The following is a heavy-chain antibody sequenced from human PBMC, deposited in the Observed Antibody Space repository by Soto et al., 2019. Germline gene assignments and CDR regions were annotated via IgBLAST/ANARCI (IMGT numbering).Heavy chain of an antibody. Sequence: GGSLRLSCAASGFTFSSYGMHWVRQALGKGLEWVAVIWYDGSNKYYADSVKGRFTISRDNSKNTLYLQMNSLRAEDTAVYYCARPYLYYHTSGWNYRCQGTLGTRST. V-gene: IGHV3-33*01. CDR1: GFTFSSYG. D-gene: IGHD3-22*01. J-gene: IGHJ4*02. CDR2: IWYDGSNK. CDR3: ARPYLYYHTSGWNY.